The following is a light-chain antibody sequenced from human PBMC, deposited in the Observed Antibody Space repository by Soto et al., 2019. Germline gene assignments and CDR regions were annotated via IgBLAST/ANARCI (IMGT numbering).Light chain of an antibody. CDR3: QQYNSWPPT. V-gene: IGKV3-15*01. J-gene: IGKJ1*01. Sequence: KVMTQSPATLSVSPWERATLSCRASQSVNSALAWYQQKPGQVPRLLIYGASTRATGIPARFSGSGSGTEFTLTISSLQSEDFAVYYCQQYNSWPPTFGQGTKVDIK. CDR2: GAS. CDR1: QSVNSA.